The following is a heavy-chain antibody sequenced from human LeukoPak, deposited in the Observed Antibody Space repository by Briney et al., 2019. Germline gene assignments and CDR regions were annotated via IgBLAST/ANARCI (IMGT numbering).Heavy chain of an antibody. CDR3: ASSPYYYDSSGYYYGAFDI. D-gene: IGHD3-22*01. Sequence: ASVKVSCKASGGTFSSYAISWVRQAPGQGLEWMGGIIPIFGTANYAQKFQGRVTITADESTSTAYMELSSLRSEDTAVHYCASSPYYYDSSGYYYGAFDIWGQGTMVTVSS. V-gene: IGHV1-69*13. CDR1: GGTFSSYA. CDR2: IIPIFGTA. J-gene: IGHJ3*02.